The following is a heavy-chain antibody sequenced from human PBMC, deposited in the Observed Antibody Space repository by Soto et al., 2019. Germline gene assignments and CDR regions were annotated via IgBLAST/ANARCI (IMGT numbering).Heavy chain of an antibody. V-gene: IGHV4-59*08. J-gene: IGHJ3*01. D-gene: IGHD5-12*01. CDR2: IYYSGDT. Sequence: QVQLQESGPGLVKPSETLSLTCTVSGGSVSNYYWSWIRQPPGKGLEWIGYIYYSGDTNYNHSLKSRVTMSVYTTKNQVSLNLSSVTAADTAVYYCARQPPATAAFDVWGQGTMVTVSS. CDR1: GGSVSNYY. CDR3: ARQPPATAAFDV.